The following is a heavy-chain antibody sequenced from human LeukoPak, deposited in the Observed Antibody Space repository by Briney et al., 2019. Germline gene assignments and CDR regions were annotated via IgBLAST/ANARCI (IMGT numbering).Heavy chain of an antibody. CDR1: GGSFSGYY. CDR2: INHSGST. Sequence: SETLSLTCAVYGGSFSGYYWSWIRQPPGKGLEWIGEINHSGSTNYNPSLKSRVTISVDTSKNQFSLKLSSVTAADTAVYYCARDYSGYDLNAFDIWGQGTMVTVSS. V-gene: IGHV4-34*01. J-gene: IGHJ3*02. D-gene: IGHD5-12*01. CDR3: ARDYSGYDLNAFDI.